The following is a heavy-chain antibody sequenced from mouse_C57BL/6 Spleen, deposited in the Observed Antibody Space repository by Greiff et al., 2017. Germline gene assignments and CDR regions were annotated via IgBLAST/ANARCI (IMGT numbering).Heavy chain of an antibody. J-gene: IGHJ3*01. Sequence: VQLQQPGAELVKPGASVTLSCKASGYTFTSYWMHWVKQRPGQGLEWIGMIHPNSGSTNSNEKFKSKATLTVNKSSSTAYMQLSSLTSEDSAVYYCARSMPTYGYDEAWFAYWGQGTLVTVSA. CDR3: ARSMPTYGYDEAWFAY. V-gene: IGHV1-64*01. CDR2: IHPNSGST. D-gene: IGHD2-2*01. CDR1: GYTFTSYW.